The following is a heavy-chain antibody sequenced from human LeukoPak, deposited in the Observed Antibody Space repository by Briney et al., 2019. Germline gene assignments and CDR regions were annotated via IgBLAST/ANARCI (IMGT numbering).Heavy chain of an antibody. CDR2: IKEKSDGGTT. CDR3: TTVQQWLAQALGY. V-gene: IGHV3-15*01. CDR1: GFTFSNAW. D-gene: IGHD6-19*01. Sequence: GGSLRLSCAASGFTFSNAWMTWVRQAPGKGLEWVGHIKEKSDGGTTDYAAPVKGRFTISRDDSKDTVYLQMNSLKTEDTAVYFCTTVQQWLAQALGYWGQGTLVTVSS. J-gene: IGHJ4*02.